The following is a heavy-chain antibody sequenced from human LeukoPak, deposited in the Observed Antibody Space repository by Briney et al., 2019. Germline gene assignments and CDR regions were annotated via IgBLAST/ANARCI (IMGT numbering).Heavy chain of an antibody. D-gene: IGHD1-14*01. V-gene: IGHV3-20*04. CDR2: INWNGGST. Sequence: GGSLRLSCAASGFTFDDYGMSWVRQAPGKGLEWVSGINWNGGSTGYADSVKGRFTISRDNAKNTLYLEINSLSADDTAVYYCATTDTTCYWGQGTLVTVSS. CDR1: GFTFDDYG. CDR3: ATTDTTCY. J-gene: IGHJ4*02.